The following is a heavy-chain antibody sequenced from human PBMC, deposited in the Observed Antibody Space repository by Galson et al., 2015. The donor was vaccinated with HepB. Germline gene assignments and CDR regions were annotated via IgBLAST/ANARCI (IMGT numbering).Heavy chain of an antibody. V-gene: IGHV3-23*01. J-gene: IGHJ3*02. CDR3: AKSAVGRGGAFDI. CDR2: ITGTGTST. CDR1: GFTFSNFA. Sequence: SLRLSCAASGFTFSNFAMSWVRQAPGRGLERVSAITGTGTSTSYADSVEGRLTLSRDNSKNTLYLQMNSLRVDDTAVYYCAKSAVGRGGAFDIWGQGTMVIVSA. D-gene: IGHD2-15*01.